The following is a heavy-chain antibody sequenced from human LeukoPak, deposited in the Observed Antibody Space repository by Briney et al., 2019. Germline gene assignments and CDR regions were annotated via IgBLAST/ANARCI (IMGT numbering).Heavy chain of an antibody. CDR3: AKDVPFDGSSWPAFDY. D-gene: IGHD6-13*01. Sequence: GGSLRLSCAASGFTVSSNYMSWVRQAPGKGLEWVSVIYTSGSTYYADSVKGRFTISRDNSKNTLYLQMNSLRAEDTAAYYCAKDVPFDGSSWPAFDYWGQGTLVTVSS. J-gene: IGHJ4*02. CDR2: IYTSGST. V-gene: IGHV3-66*03. CDR1: GFTVSSNY.